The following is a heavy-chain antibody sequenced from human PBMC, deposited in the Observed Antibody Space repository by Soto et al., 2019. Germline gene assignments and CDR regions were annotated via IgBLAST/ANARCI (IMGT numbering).Heavy chain of an antibody. J-gene: IGHJ3*02. V-gene: IGHV1-69*13. CDR3: ARDHGRGRYFDRVPDAFDI. Sequence: SVKVSCKASGGTFSSYAISWVRQAPGQGLEWMGGIIPIFGTANYAQKFQGRVTITADESTSTAYMELSSLRSEDTAVYYCARDHGRGRYFDRVPDAFDIWGQGTMVT. D-gene: IGHD3-9*01. CDR1: GGTFSSYA. CDR2: IIPIFGTA.